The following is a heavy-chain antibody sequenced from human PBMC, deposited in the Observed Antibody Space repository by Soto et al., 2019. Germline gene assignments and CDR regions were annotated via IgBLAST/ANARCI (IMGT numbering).Heavy chain of an antibody. CDR2: IYATGTI. D-gene: IGHD1-1*01. J-gene: IGHJ5*02. CDR3: VRDGTKTLRDWFDP. V-gene: IGHV4-4*07. Sequence: SETLSLTCTVSGASISGYYWSWIRKSAGKGLEWIGRIYATGTIDYNPSLKSRVMMSVDTSKKQFSLKLRSVTAADTAVYYCVRDGTKTLRDWFDPWGQGISVTVSS. CDR1: GASISGYY.